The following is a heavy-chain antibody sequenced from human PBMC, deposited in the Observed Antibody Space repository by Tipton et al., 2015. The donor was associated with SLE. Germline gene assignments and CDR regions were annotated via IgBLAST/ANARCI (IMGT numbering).Heavy chain of an antibody. CDR3: ARHLVVMITTYCFDP. CDR1: GFTFSSYA. D-gene: IGHD2-21*01. J-gene: IGHJ5*02. CDR2: ISGSGGST. V-gene: IGHV3-23*01. Sequence: SLRLSCAASGFTFSSYAMSWVRQAPGKGLEWVSAISGSGGSTYYADSVKGRFTISRDNSKNTLYLQMNSLGAEDTAVYYCARHLVVMITTYCFDPWGRGTLVTVSS.